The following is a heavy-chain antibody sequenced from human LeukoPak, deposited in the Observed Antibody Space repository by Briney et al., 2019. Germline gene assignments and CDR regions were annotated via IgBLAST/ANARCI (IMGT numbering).Heavy chain of an antibody. CDR3: ARGGTYGSGGYRHTTLDY. J-gene: IGHJ4*02. CDR2: VYGSGGT. Sequence: KSSETLSLTCTVSGGSISSDYWSWIRQPAGKELEWIGRVYGSGGTNYNPSLNSRVTISADKSKNQFFLKMTSVTAADTAVYYCARGGTYGSGGYRHTTLDYWGKGTLVTVSS. CDR1: GGSISSDY. D-gene: IGHD3-16*02. V-gene: IGHV4-4*07.